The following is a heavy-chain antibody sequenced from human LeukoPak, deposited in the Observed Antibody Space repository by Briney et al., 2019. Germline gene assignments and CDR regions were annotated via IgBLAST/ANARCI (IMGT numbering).Heavy chain of an antibody. D-gene: IGHD3-3*01. CDR3: ARDLPFEGLLEWLLEY. CDR2: ISGNSGKT. J-gene: IGHJ1*01. CDR1: GYTLSSFG. Sequence: ASVKVSCKTSGYTLSSFGISWVRQAPGQGLEWMGWISGNSGKTNYAQKFRGRVIMTIDILTNTAYMELWSLRPDDTAVYYCARDLPFEGLLEWLLEYWGQGTLVTVSS. V-gene: IGHV1-18*01.